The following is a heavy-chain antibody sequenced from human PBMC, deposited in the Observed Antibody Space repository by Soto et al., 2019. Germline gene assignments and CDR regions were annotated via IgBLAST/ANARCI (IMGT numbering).Heavy chain of an antibody. CDR1: GFTFGSYG. J-gene: IGHJ4*02. CDR3: ARELDIPPDYYFDY. D-gene: IGHD5-12*01. Sequence: QVRLVESGGDLVQPGRSLRLSCAASGFTFGSYGMHWVRQAPGKGLEWVVMISYDGRHQYYADSVKGRFTISRDNFKDTLYLQMNGLTPEDTAIYFCARELDIPPDYYFDYWGQGNLVTVSS. CDR2: ISYDGRHQ. V-gene: IGHV3-30*03.